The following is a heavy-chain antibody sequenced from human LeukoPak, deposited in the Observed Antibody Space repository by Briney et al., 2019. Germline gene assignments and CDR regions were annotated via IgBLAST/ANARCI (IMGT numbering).Heavy chain of an antibody. D-gene: IGHD3-3*01. Sequence: PSETLSLTCTVSGGSISSYYWSCIRQPAGKGLEWIGRIYTSGSTNYNPSLKSRVTMSVDTSKNQFSLKLSSVTAADTAVYYCARGRLDYDFWSGYLYYFDYWGQGTLVTVSS. J-gene: IGHJ4*02. CDR1: GGSISSYY. V-gene: IGHV4-4*07. CDR2: IYTSGST. CDR3: ARGRLDYDFWSGYLYYFDY.